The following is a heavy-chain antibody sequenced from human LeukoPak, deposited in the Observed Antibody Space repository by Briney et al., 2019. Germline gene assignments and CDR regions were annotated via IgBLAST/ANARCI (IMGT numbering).Heavy chain of an antibody. D-gene: IGHD1-26*01. CDR1: GYTFTSYG. Sequence: ASVKVSCKASGYTFTSYGISWVRQAPGQGLEWMGWISAYNGNTNYAQKLQGRVTMTTDTSTSTAYMELRSLRSDDTAVYYCARDNSVGDTAWWFDPWGQGTLVTVSS. CDR2: ISAYNGNT. J-gene: IGHJ5*02. V-gene: IGHV1-18*01. CDR3: ARDNSVGDTAWWFDP.